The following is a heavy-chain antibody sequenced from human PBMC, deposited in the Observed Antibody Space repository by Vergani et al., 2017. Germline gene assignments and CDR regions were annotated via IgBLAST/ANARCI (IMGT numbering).Heavy chain of an antibody. V-gene: IGHV3-23*01. CDR1: GFTFSNFA. J-gene: IGHJ4*02. CDR3: AKMRHNWNSDDAD. Sequence: VQLLESGGGLVQPGGSLRLSCAVSGFTFSNFAMSWVRQAPGQGLEGVSSIGDSGDTTFYSKSVKGRFIISRENSKNTLYLQMNSLRAEDTAIYYCAKMRHNWNSDDADWGQGTLVTVSS. CDR2: IGDSGDTT. D-gene: IGHD1-7*01.